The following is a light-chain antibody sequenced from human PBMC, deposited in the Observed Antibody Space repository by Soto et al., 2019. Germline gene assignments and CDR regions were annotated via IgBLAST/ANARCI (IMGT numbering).Light chain of an antibody. Sequence: QSVLTQPPSASGTPGQRVTISCSGSSSNIGSNYVYWYQQLPGTAPKLLIYSNNQRPSGVPDRFSGSKSGTSASLAISGLRSEDEADYYCAAWDDSLSGPWVFGGGTKPPS. V-gene: IGLV1-47*02. CDR1: SSNIGSNY. J-gene: IGLJ3*02. CDR3: AAWDDSLSGPWV. CDR2: SNN.